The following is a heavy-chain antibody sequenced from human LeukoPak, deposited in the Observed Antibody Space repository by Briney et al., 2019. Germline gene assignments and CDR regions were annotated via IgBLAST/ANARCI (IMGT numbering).Heavy chain of an antibody. CDR2: IIPIFGTA. CDR1: GGTFSSYA. D-gene: IGHD5-18*01. V-gene: IGHV1-69*05. CDR3: ARDRDTAMDYYYYMDV. J-gene: IGHJ6*03. Sequence: GASVKVSCKASGGTFSSYAISWVRQAPGQGLEWMGRIIPIFGTANYAQKFQGRVTITTDESTSTAYMELSSLRSEDTAMYYCARDRDTAMDYYYYMDVWGKGTTVTVSS.